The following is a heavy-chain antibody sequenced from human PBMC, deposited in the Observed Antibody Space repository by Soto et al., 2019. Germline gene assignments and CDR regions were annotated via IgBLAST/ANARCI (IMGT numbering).Heavy chain of an antibody. D-gene: IGHD3-10*01. CDR2: IDPSDSYI. V-gene: IGHV5-10-1*01. CDR3: ARQIGELPSAFDI. CDR1: GYSFTSYW. J-gene: IGHJ3*02. Sequence: GESLKISCKGSGYSFTSYWISWVRQMPGKGLEWMGRIDPSDSYINYSPSFQGHVTVSGDKSISTAYLQWSSLKASDTAMYYCARQIGELPSAFDIWGQGTMVTVSS.